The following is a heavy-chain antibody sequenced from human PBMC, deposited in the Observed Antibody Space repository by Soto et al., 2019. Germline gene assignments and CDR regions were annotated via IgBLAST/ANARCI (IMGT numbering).Heavy chain of an antibody. CDR3: ARHLHDYGDSSDAFDI. D-gene: IGHD4-17*01. J-gene: IGHJ3*02. Sequence: SETLSLTCTVSGGSISSSSYYWGWIRQPPGKGLEWIGSIYYSGSTYYNPSLKSRVTISVDTSKNQFSLKLSSVTAADTAVYYCARHLHDYGDSSDAFDIWGQGTMVTVSS. CDR1: GGSISSSSYY. CDR2: IYYSGST. V-gene: IGHV4-39*01.